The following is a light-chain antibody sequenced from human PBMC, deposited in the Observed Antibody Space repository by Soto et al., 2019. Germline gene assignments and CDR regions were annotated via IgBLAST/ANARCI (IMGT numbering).Light chain of an antibody. CDR3: QQYGSSLFT. V-gene: IGKV3-20*01. CDR2: GAS. CDR1: QSVSSSY. Sequence: EIVLTQSPGTLSLSPGERATLSCRASQSVSSSYLAWYQQKPGQAPRLLVYGASIRATGIPDRFSGSGSGKDFTLTISRLEPEDFAVYYCQQYGSSLFTFGPGTKVDIK. J-gene: IGKJ3*01.